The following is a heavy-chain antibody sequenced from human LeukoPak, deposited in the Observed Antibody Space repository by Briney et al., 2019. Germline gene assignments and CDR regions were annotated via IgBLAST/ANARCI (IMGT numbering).Heavy chain of an antibody. CDR3: ARDRDGYRQAFDP. Sequence: SETLSLTCTVSGGSNSSYYWSWIRQPPGKGLEWIGYIYYSGSTNYNPSLKSRVTISVDTSKNQFSLKLSSVTAADTAVYYCARDRDGYRQAFDPWGQGTLVTVSS. CDR1: GGSNSSYY. J-gene: IGHJ5*02. V-gene: IGHV4-59*01. D-gene: IGHD5-24*01. CDR2: IYYSGST.